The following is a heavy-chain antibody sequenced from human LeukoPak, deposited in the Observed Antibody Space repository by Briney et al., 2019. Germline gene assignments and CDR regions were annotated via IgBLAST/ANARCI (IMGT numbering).Heavy chain of an antibody. Sequence: PGGSLRLSCAASGFTFSSYEMNWVRQAPGKGLDWVSYISTSGSTIYYADSVKGRFTISRDNAKNSLYLQMNSLRAEDTAVYYCARERMATVAYYFDYWGQGTLVTVSS. CDR3: ARERMATVAYYFDY. CDR1: GFTFSSYE. D-gene: IGHD5-24*01. CDR2: ISTSGSTI. J-gene: IGHJ4*02. V-gene: IGHV3-48*03.